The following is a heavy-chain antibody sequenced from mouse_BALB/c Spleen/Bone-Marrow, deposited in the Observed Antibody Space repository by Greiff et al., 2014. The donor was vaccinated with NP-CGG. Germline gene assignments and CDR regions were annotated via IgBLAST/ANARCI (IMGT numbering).Heavy chain of an antibody. V-gene: IGHV5-9-3*01. CDR2: ISSGGSDT. CDR3: AMVTSATV. Sequence: EVQLQESGGGSVKPGGSLKLSCAASGSTFSSYPMSWVRQTPEKRLEWVASISSGGSDTYYLDSVKGRCTISRDNVKNTLFLQMTSLRAEDTAMYDCAMVTSATVWGQGTHVTVSA. CDR1: GSTFSSYP. D-gene: IGHD1-2*01. J-gene: IGHJ3*01.